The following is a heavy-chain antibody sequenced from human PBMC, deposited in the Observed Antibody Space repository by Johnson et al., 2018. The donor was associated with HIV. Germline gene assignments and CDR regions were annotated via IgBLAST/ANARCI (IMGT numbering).Heavy chain of an antibody. V-gene: IGHV3-30*04. D-gene: IGHD1-26*01. Sequence: QVQLVESGGGVVQPGRSLRLSCAASGFTFSNYPMHWVRQAPGKGLEWVAVISFDGSNKYYADSVKGRFTISRDNSKNTLYLQMNSLRAEDTAVYYCAKDLGIVGAVHRTFDIWGQGTMVTVSS. CDR2: ISFDGSNK. CDR1: GFTFSNYP. J-gene: IGHJ3*02. CDR3: AKDLGIVGAVHRTFDI.